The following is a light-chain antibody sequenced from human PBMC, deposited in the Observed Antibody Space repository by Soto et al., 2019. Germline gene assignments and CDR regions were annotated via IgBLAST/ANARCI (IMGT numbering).Light chain of an antibody. J-gene: IGKJ2*01. CDR2: TLS. CDR1: QSLFDRDDGNTY. Sequence: DIVLTQTPLSLPVTPGEPASISCRSSQSLFDRDDGNTYVDWYLQRPGQSPQLLIYTLSYRASGVPARFIGSGSCTYFTLKISRVATDDVGFYYGIQRIGFPYTVGQWTELEIK. CDR3: IQRIGFPYT. V-gene: IGKV2-40*01.